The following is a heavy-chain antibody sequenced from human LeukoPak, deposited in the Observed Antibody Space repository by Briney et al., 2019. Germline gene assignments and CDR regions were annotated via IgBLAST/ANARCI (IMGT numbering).Heavy chain of an antibody. J-gene: IGHJ6*02. Sequence: GGSLTLSCAASGFTFNSFAMNWVRQAPGKGLEWVSVVSGNGVTKYYADSVTGRFTISRDNSKNTLYLQMNSLRAEDTAVYFCARRGDYYYAMDVWGQGTTVTVSS. CDR2: VSGNGVTK. V-gene: IGHV3-23*01. CDR1: GFTFNSFA. CDR3: ARRGDYYYAMDV.